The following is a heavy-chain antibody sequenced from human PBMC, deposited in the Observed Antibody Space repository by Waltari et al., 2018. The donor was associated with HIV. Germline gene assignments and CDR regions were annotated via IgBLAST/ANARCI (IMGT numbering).Heavy chain of an antibody. CDR1: GYTFTDSY. Sequence: EVQLVQSGAEVKKPGATVKISCKVSGYTFTDSYMHWVQQAPGKGLEWMGLVDPEDGETIYAEKFQGRVTITADTSTDTAYMELSSLRSEDTAVYYCATSEDIVVVPATAVYGMDVWGQGTTVTVSS. J-gene: IGHJ6*02. V-gene: IGHV1-69-2*01. CDR2: VDPEDGET. D-gene: IGHD2-2*01. CDR3: ATSEDIVVVPATAVYGMDV.